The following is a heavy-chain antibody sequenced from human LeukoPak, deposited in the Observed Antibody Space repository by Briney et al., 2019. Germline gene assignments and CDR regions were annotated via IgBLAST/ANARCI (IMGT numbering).Heavy chain of an antibody. V-gene: IGHV3-23*01. J-gene: IGHJ4*02. D-gene: IGHD6-13*01. CDR1: GFTFSSYA. CDR2: IIGSGSST. Sequence: GGPLRLSCAASGFTFSSYAMSGVRQAPGKGLEWVSAIIGSGSSTYYADSVKGRFTISRDNSKNTLFLQMNSLRAEDTAVHYCAKDRAQQLVLDFWGQGTLVTVSS. CDR3: AKDRAQQLVLDF.